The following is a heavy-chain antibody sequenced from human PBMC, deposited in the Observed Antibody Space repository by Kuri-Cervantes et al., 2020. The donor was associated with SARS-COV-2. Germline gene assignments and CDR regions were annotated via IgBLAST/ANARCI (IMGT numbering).Heavy chain of an antibody. CDR1: GFTFSSFP. D-gene: IGHD2/OR15-2a*01. CDR3: VKDSRVYYFDY. CDR2: ICDSGANT. V-gene: IGHV3-23*01. Sequence: GESLKIFCAASGFTFSSFPMIWVRQAPGQVLEWVSGICDSGANTYYADSVKGWFTISTDNSKNTLYLQMTSLRAEDTDVYYCVKDSRVYYFDYWGQGTLVTVSS. J-gene: IGHJ4*02.